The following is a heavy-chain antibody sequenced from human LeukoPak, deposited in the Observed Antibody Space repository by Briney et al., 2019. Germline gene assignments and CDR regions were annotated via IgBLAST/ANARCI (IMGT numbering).Heavy chain of an antibody. V-gene: IGHV3-23*01. CDR3: AIMHRYYDGSGYWVQ. Sequence: PGGSLRLSCAASGFTFSSYAMSWVRQAPGKGLEWVSGISTSGGSTYYADSVKGRFTISRDNSKNTLYMQMNSLRVEDTAVYYCAIMHRYYDGSGYWVQWGQGSLVTVSS. D-gene: IGHD3-22*01. CDR2: ISTSGGST. CDR1: GFTFSSYA. J-gene: IGHJ4*02.